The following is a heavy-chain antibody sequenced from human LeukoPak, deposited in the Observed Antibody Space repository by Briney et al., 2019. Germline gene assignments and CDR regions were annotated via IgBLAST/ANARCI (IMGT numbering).Heavy chain of an antibody. CDR1: GGSFSGYY. CDR2: IYHSGST. J-gene: IGHJ6*03. CDR3: VRTGRPYYYYYMDV. V-gene: IGHV4-34*01. Sequence: SETLSLTCAVYGGSFSGYYWSWIRQPPGKGLEWIGEIYHSGSTNYNPSLKSRVTISVDKSKNQFSLKLSSVTAADTAVYYCVRTGRPYYYYYMDVWGKGTTVTVSS.